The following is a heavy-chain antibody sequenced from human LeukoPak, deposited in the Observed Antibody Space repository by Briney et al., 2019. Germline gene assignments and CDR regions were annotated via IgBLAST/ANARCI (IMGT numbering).Heavy chain of an antibody. CDR3: ARVRAVPGIDY. CDR2: IYYIGST. J-gene: IGHJ4*01. Sequence: SETLSLTCTVSGGSISSSSYYWSWIRQPPGKGLEWIGYIYYIGSTNYNPSLKSRATISIDTSKNQFSLKLSSVTAADTAVYYCARVRAVPGIDYWGQEPWSPSPQ. CDR1: GGSISSSSYY. D-gene: IGHD6-19*01. V-gene: IGHV4-61*01.